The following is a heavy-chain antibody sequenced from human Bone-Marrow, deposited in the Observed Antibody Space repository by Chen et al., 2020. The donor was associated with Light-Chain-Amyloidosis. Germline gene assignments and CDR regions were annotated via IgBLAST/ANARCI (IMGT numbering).Heavy chain of an antibody. V-gene: IGHV3-21*05. CDR3: ARGKRPTVSVAGYFDY. Sequence: EVQLVESGGGLVKPGGSLRLSCVASGFTFRNYRISWVRQAPGKGLECVSVISVNSRYIYYADSVKGRFTFSRDNAKNSLYLQMDSLRADDTAVYYCARGKRPTVSVAGYFDYWGQGTLVTVSS. CDR2: ISVNSRYI. J-gene: IGHJ4*02. D-gene: IGHD6-19*01. CDR1: GFTFRNYR.